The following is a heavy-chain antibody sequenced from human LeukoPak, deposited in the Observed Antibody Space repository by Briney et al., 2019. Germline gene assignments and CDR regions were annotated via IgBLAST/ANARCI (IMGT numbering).Heavy chain of an antibody. Sequence: SETLSLTCTVSGYSINSGYYWGWIRQPPGKGLEWIGEINHSGSTNYNPSLKSRVTISVDTSKKQISLRLSSVTAADTAVYYCARYLLLLGRADAFDIWGQGTMVTVSS. CDR3: ARYLLLLGRADAFDI. CDR1: GYSINSGYY. J-gene: IGHJ3*02. D-gene: IGHD3-22*01. CDR2: INHSGST. V-gene: IGHV4-38-2*02.